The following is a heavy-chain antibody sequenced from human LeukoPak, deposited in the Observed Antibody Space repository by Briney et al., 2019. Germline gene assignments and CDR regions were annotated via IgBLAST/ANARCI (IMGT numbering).Heavy chain of an antibody. CDR1: GGSFSGYY. J-gene: IGHJ5*02. CDR2: INHSGST. D-gene: IGHD2-15*01. Sequence: SETLSLTCAVYGGSFSGYYWSWIRQPPGKGLEWIGEINHSGSTNYKPSLKSRVTISVDTSKNQFSLKLSSVTAADTAVYYCARRLYCGGGSCYPPPRWFDPWVQGTLVTVSS. V-gene: IGHV4-34*01. CDR3: ARRLYCGGGSCYPPPRWFDP.